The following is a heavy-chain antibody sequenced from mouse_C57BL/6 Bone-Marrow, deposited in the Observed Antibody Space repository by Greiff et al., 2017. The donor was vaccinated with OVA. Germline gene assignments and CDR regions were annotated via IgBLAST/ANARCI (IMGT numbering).Heavy chain of an antibody. CDR2: IYPGSGNT. Sequence: VKLMESGAELVRPGASVKLSCKASGYTFTDYYINWVKQRPGQGLEWIARIYPGSGNTYYNEKFTGKATLTAEKSSSTAYMQLSSLTSEDSAVYFCAKDSRYWGQGTTLTVSS. J-gene: IGHJ2*01. D-gene: IGHD1-1*01. CDR1: GYTFTDYY. CDR3: AKDSRY. V-gene: IGHV1-76*01.